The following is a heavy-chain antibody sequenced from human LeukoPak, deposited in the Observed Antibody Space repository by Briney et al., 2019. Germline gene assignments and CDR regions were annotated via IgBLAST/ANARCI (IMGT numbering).Heavy chain of an antibody. CDR1: GRSISSDY. Sequence: SETLSLTCTGSGRSISSDYWIWIRHPPGKGLEWIGYIYYSGSTYYNPSLKSRITISVDTSKNQFSLKLSSVTAADTAVYYCARGFYSPHYWGQGTLVSVSS. CDR2: IYYSGST. J-gene: IGHJ4*02. D-gene: IGHD4-11*01. V-gene: IGHV4-59*01. CDR3: ARGFYSPHY.